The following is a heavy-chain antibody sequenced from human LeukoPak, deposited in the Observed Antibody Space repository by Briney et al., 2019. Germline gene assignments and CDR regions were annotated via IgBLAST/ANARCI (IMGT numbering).Heavy chain of an antibody. CDR2: IGTAGDT. D-gene: IGHD6-19*01. CDR3: ARGSGLYSSGWYLAPSDY. CDR1: GFTFSSYD. V-gene: IGHV3-13*01. Sequence: GGSLRLSCAASGFTFSSYDIHWVRQATGKGLEWVSAIGTAGDTYYPGSVKGRFTISRENAKNSLYLQMNNLRAGDTAVYYCARGSGLYSSGWYLAPSDYWGQGTLVTVSS. J-gene: IGHJ4*02.